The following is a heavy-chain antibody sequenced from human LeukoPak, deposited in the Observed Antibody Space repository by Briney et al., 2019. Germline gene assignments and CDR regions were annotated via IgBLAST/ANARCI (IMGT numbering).Heavy chain of an antibody. J-gene: IGHJ6*02. CDR2: INTDGSST. D-gene: IGHD3-9*01. CDR1: GFTFSSYW. Sequence: GGSLRPSCAASGFTFSSYWMHWVRQAPGKGLVWVSCINTDGSSTSYADSVKGRFTVSRDNAKNTLYLQMNSLRAEDTAVYYCARDRAGYFDWSYGMDVWGQGTTVTVSS. V-gene: IGHV3-74*01. CDR3: ARDRAGYFDWSYGMDV.